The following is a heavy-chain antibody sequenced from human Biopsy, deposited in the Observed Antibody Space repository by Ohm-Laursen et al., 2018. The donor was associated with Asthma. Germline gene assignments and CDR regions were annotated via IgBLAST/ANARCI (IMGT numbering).Heavy chain of an antibody. V-gene: IGHV2-5*02. CDR1: GFSLRQSGVG. CDR2: IYWDDHV. D-gene: IGHD2-2*01. Sequence: TQTLTLTSTFSGFSLRQSGVGVGWIRQPPGKALEWLAVIYWDDHVRYSPSLRTSLSITKDTSKNRVVLVMRNLHAGDTGTYFCAHTVPFYQNASYFDYWGPGTVVSVSS. J-gene: IGHJ4*01. CDR3: AHTVPFYQNASYFDY.